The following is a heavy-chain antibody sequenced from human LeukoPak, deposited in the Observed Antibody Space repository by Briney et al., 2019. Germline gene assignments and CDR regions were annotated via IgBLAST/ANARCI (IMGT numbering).Heavy chain of an antibody. D-gene: IGHD1-26*01. CDR3: ARGGVWELLDY. V-gene: IGHV4-59*01. CDR1: GGSISNYY. J-gene: IGHJ4*02. CDR2: IYYSGST. Sequence: SETLSLTCTVSGGSISNYYWSWIRQPPGKGLEWVGNIYYSGSTNYNPSLKSRVTLSLDTSKNQFSLKLSSVTAADTAVYYCARGGVWELLDYWGQGTLVTVSS.